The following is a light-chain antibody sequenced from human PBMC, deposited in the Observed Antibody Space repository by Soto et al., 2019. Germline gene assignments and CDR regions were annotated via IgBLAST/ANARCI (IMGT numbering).Light chain of an antibody. J-gene: IGLJ2*01. CDR3: QVWDSGTDHAV. Sequence: SYELTQPPSVSVAPGQSVRITCGGNNIGSQSVHWYQQKPGQAPVLVVYDDNDRPSGIPERFSGSKSGNTATLSITRVGAGDEADYYCQVWDSGTDHAVFGGGTKLTVL. CDR1: NIGSQS. CDR2: DDN. V-gene: IGLV3-21*02.